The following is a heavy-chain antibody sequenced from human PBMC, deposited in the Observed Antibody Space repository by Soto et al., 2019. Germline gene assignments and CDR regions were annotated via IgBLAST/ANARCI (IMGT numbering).Heavy chain of an antibody. CDR3: AKDRDGSSGWYGMDV. Sequence: PGGSLRLSCAASGFIFDDYAMHWVRQVPGKGLEWVSAISWNSGTIAYADSVKGRFTISRDNAKNSLYLQMNSLRSEDTALYYCAKDRDGSSGWYGMDVWGQGTTVTVSS. D-gene: IGHD3-22*01. CDR1: GFIFDDYA. V-gene: IGHV3-9*01. CDR2: ISWNSGTI. J-gene: IGHJ6*02.